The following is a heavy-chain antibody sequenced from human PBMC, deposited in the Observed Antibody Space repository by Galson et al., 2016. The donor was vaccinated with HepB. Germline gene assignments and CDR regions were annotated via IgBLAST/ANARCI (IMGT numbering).Heavy chain of an antibody. D-gene: IGHD4-23*01. CDR3: ATAGEDGGNFGDF. J-gene: IGHJ4*02. Sequence: SETLSLTCAVYGGSFNAYYWSWIRQPPGKGLEWIGEVNHDGSTNYKPSLKNRVTISVDTSKKRFSLKVTSVTAADTAIYYCATAGEDGGNFGDFWGQGSLVIVSS. CDR2: VNHDGST. CDR1: GGSFNAYY. V-gene: IGHV4-34*01.